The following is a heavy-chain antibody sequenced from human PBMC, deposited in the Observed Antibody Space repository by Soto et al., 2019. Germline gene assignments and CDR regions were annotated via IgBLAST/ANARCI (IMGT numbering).Heavy chain of an antibody. D-gene: IGHD3-3*01. CDR2: IYPGDSDT. J-gene: IGHJ6*02. V-gene: IGHV5-51*01. Sequence: GESLKISCKGSGYSFTSYWIGWVRQMPGKGLEWMGIIYPGDSDTRYSPSFQGRVTISADKSISTAYLQWSSLKASDTAMYYCAIAFGVPKGYYYGMDVWGQGTTVTVSS. CDR3: AIAFGVPKGYYYGMDV. CDR1: GYSFTSYW.